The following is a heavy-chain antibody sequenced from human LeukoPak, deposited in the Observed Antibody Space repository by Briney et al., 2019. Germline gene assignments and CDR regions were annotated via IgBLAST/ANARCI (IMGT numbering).Heavy chain of an antibody. CDR2: IFYGGST. V-gene: IGHV4-34*12. CDR3: ARHVKLGTYHFDY. J-gene: IGHJ4*02. Sequence: SETLSLTCAVYGGSFSGYYWSWIRQPPGKGLEWIAGIFYGGSTYFNPSLMSRVTLSEDTSKNQFSLKLTSVTAADTAVYYCARHVKLGTYHFDYWGQGTLVTVSS. CDR1: GGSFSGYY. D-gene: IGHD7-27*01.